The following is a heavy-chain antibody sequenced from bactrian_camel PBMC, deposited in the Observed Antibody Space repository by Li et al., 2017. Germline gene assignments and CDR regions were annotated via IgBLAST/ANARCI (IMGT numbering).Heavy chain of an antibody. CDR3: GRGFSKGFGPNCQYNF. CDR1: GFTFSSST. V-gene: IGHV3S40*01. Sequence: VQLVESGGGSVQAGGSLRLSCAASGFTFSSSTMTWVRQAPGKGLEWVSTIKNDGSPRVYADSVAGRFTISQDNSKNTLSLQINSLKPGDTAMYYCGRGFSKGFGPNCQYNFSGRGTQVTVS. CDR2: IKNDGSPR. J-gene: IGHJ4*01. D-gene: IGHD1*01.